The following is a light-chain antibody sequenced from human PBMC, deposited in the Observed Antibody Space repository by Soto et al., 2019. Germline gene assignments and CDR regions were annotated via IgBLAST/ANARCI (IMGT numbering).Light chain of an antibody. CDR3: SSYTSNSTPYV. CDR2: DVS. J-gene: IGLJ1*01. CDR1: SSDFGGYNY. V-gene: IGLV2-14*01. Sequence: QSVLTQPASVSGSPGQSITISCTGTSSDFGGYNYVSWYQQHPGKAPKLMIYDVSNRPSGVSNRFSGSKSGNTASLSISGLQAEDEADYYCSSYTSNSTPYVFGTGTKVTVL.